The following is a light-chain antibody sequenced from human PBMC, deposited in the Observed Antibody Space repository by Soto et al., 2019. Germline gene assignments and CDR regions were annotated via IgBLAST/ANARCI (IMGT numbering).Light chain of an antibody. Sequence: QSALTQPASVSGSLGQPITISCTGPSSDIGAYNFVSWYQQHPGKAPKLMLYDVNIRPSGVSNRFSGSKSGNTASLTISGLQAEDEADYYCTSWTTSTTMIFGGGTKVTVL. V-gene: IGLV2-14*03. J-gene: IGLJ2*01. CDR1: SSDIGAYNF. CDR2: DVN. CDR3: TSWTTSTTMI.